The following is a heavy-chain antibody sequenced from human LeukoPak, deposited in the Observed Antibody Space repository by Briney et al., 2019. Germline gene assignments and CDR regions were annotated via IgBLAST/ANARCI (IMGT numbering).Heavy chain of an antibody. D-gene: IGHD3-22*01. CDR1: GGSVSSSKYL. CDR3: ARVRGSSGYYYGWYFDL. Sequence: PSETLSLTCAVSGGSVSSSKYLWGWIRQPPGKELEWIGSISYSGNADYNPSLRSRVTLSVDTSKNQFSLKLSSVTAADTAVYYCARVRGSSGYYYGWYFDLWGRGTLVTVSS. J-gene: IGHJ2*01. V-gene: IGHV4-39*01. CDR2: ISYSGNA.